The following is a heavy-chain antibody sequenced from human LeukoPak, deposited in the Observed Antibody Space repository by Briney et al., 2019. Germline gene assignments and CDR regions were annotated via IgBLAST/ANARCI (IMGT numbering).Heavy chain of an antibody. CDR1: GFTFSSYA. V-gene: IGHV3-23*01. CDR2: ISGSGGST. CDR3: ANFLHDSSGYYSEYFQH. Sequence: PGGSLRLSCAASGFTFSSYAMSWVRQAPGKGLEWVSAISGSGGSTYYADSVKGRFTISRDNSKNTLYLQMNSLRAEDTAVYYCANFLHDSSGYYSEYFQHWGQGTLVTVSS. D-gene: IGHD3-22*01. J-gene: IGHJ1*01.